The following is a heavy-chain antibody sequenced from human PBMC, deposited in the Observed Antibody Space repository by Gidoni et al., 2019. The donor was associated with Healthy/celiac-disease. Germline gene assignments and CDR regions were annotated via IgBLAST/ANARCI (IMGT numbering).Heavy chain of an antibody. V-gene: IGHV3-30-3*01. J-gene: IGHJ2*01. D-gene: IGHD5-18*01. CDR1: GFTFSRYA. Sequence: QVQLVESGGGVVQPGRSLRLSCAASGFTFSRYAMHWVRQAPGKGLEWVAVISYDGSNKYYADTVKGRFTISRDNSKNTLYLQMNSLRAEDTAVYYCARDMGYSYGSRNYLGHQKTLQSGRYFDLWGRGTLVTVSS. CDR3: ARDMGYSYGSRNYLGHQKTLQSGRYFDL. CDR2: ISYDGSNK.